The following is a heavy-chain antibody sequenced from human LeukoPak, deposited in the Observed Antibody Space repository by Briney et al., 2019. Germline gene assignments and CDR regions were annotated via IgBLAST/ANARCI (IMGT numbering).Heavy chain of an antibody. Sequence: PGRSLRLSCAASGFVFGDYAMHWVRQAPGKGLEWVALISYDGTNDYKADSVKGRFTVSRDNLGNNLLLQMNSLRDEDTAVYYCARGLMIRGVADYWGQGTLVTVSS. J-gene: IGHJ4*02. D-gene: IGHD3-10*01. CDR2: ISYDGTND. CDR1: GFVFGDYA. V-gene: IGHV3-30-3*01. CDR3: ARGLMIRGVADY.